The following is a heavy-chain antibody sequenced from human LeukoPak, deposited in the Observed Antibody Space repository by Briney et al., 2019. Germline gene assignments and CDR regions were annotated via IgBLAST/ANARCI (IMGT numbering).Heavy chain of an antibody. Sequence: GGSLRLSCAASGFTFSSYWMSWVRQAPGKGLEWVANIKQEGREKYYLDPVKGRFTISRDNAKNSLYLQMNSLRAEDTAVYYCTLCIAAAGSFDYWGQGTLVTVSS. J-gene: IGHJ4*02. CDR1: GFTFSSYW. CDR2: IKQEGREK. D-gene: IGHD6-13*01. V-gene: IGHV3-7*01. CDR3: TLCIAAAGSFDY.